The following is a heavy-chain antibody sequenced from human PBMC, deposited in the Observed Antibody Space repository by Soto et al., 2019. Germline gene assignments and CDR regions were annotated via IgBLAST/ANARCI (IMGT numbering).Heavy chain of an antibody. CDR2: MYFGGSF. CDR3: ARSYYDSTGFAVDP. CDR1: GASVSHAY. D-gene: IGHD3-22*01. J-gene: IGHJ5*02. V-gene: IGHV4-59*02. Sequence: QMQLQASGPGLVKPSETLSLTCNVSGASVSHAYWSWIRQPPGKGLEWIGFMYFGGSFNYNPSLTSRATISVDTSKNQFSMKLTSVTASDTAVYYCARSYYDSTGFAVDPWGQGTLVTVSS.